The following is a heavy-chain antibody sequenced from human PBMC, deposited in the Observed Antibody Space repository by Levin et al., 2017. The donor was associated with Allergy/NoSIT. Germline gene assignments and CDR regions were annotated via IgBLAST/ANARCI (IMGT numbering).Heavy chain of an antibody. CDR1: GFTFSGYS. D-gene: IGHD5-18*01. CDR2: ISGSGGIT. CDR3: AKSQGQTATYAFDF. V-gene: IGHV3-23*01. J-gene: IGHJ3*01. Sequence: PGESLKISCAASGFTFSGYSMNWVRQAPGKGLEWVSIISGSGGITYYADSVKGRITISRDNSKNTVYLQMNTLRAEDTALYYCAKSQGQTATYAFDFWGQGTMVTVSS.